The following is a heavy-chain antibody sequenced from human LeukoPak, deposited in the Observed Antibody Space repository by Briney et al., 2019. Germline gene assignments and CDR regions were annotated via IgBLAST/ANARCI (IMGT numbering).Heavy chain of an antibody. Sequence: SETLSLTCTVSGGSISSYYWNWIRQPPGKGLEWIGYIYYSGSTNYNPSLKSRVTISVDTSKNQFSLKLSSVTAADTAVYYCARSTVYGDYIDYWGQGTLVTVSS. CDR1: GGSISSYY. J-gene: IGHJ4*02. CDR3: ARSTVYGDYIDY. D-gene: IGHD4-17*01. V-gene: IGHV4-59*08. CDR2: IYYSGST.